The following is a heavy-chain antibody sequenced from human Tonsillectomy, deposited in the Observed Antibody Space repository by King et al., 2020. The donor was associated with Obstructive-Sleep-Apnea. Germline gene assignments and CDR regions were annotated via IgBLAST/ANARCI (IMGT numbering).Heavy chain of an antibody. CDR2: IFYSGST. CDR3: TTSQLWLNSYFDI. CDR1: GGSISSYY. D-gene: IGHD5-18*01. Sequence: QLQESGPGLVKPSETLSLTCTVSGGSISSYYWSWIRQPPGKGLEWIGYIFYSGSTNYNPSLKSRVTISVDTSKNQLSLKLSSVTAADTAVYYCTTSQLWLNSYFDIWGQGTLVTVSS. V-gene: IGHV4-59*01. J-gene: IGHJ4*02.